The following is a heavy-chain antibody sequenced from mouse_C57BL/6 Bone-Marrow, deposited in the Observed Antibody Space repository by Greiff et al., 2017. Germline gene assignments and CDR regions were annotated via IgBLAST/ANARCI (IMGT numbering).Heavy chain of an antibody. V-gene: IGHV14-4*01. CDR1: GFNIKDDY. CDR2: IDPENGDT. D-gene: IGHD2-4*01. J-gene: IGHJ2*01. Sequence: EVQLKQSGAELVRPGASVKLSCTASGFNIKDDYMHWVKQRPEQGLEWIGWIDPENGDTEYASKFQGKATITADTSSNTAYLQLSSLTSEDTAVYYCTMRLFDYWGQGTTLTVSS. CDR3: TMRLFDY.